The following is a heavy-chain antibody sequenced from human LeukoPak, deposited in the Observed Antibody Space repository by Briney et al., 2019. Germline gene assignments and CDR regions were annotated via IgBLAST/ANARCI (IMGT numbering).Heavy chain of an antibody. J-gene: IGHJ6*03. D-gene: IGHD5-18*01. CDR3: ARDERGYSYGWLSEGYYYYYYYMDV. CDR2: IKQDGSEK. CDR1: GFTFSSYW. V-gene: IGHV3-7*01. Sequence: GGSLRLSCAASGFTFSSYWMNWVRQAPGKGLEWVANIKQDGSEKYYVDSVKGRFTISRDNAKNSLYLQMNSLRAEDTAVYYCARDERGYSYGWLSEGYYYYYYYMDVWGKGTTVTVSS.